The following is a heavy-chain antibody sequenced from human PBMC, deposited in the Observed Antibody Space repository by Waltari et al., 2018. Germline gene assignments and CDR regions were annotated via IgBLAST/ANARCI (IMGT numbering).Heavy chain of an antibody. D-gene: IGHD6-13*01. Sequence: EVQLVETGGGLIQPGGSLRLSCAASGFTVSSNYMSWVRQAPGKGLEWVSLIYSGGSTFYADSVKGRFTISRDKSKNTLYLQMNSLRAEDTAVYYCVRGPRSSWYPFDYWGQGTLVTVSS. CDR1: GFTVSSNY. CDR3: VRGPRSSWYPFDY. V-gene: IGHV3-53*02. J-gene: IGHJ4*02. CDR2: IYSGGST.